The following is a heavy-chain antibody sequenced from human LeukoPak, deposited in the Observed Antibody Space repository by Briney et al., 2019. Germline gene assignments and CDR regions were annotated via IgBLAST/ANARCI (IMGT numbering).Heavy chain of an antibody. V-gene: IGHV3-64*01. J-gene: IGHJ4*02. CDR2: ISSNGGST. Sequence: GGSLRLSCAASGFTFSSYAMHWVRQAPGKGLEYVSAISSNGGSTYYANSVKGRFTISRDNSKNTLYLQMGSLRAEDMAVYYCARVAGDDIVYGPDIVVVPAAIGPLDYWGQGTLVTVSS. CDR1: GFTFSSYA. D-gene: IGHD2-2*02. CDR3: ARVAGDDIVYGPDIVVVPAAIGPLDY.